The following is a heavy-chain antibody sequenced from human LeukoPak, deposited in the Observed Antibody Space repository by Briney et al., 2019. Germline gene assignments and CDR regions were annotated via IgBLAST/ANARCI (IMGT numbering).Heavy chain of an antibody. J-gene: IGHJ4*02. Sequence: SVQVSCKASGGTFSSYAISWVRQAPGQGLEWMGRIIPILGIANYAQKFQGRVTITADKSTSTAYMELSSLRSEDTAVYYCASNPSFYDSSGYYTDYCGQGALVTVSS. V-gene: IGHV1-69*04. CDR1: GGTFSSYA. CDR3: ASNPSFYDSSGYYTDY. CDR2: IIPILGIA. D-gene: IGHD3-22*01.